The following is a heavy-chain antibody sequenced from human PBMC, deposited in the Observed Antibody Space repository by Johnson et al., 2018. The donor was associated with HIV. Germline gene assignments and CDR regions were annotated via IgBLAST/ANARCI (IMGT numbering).Heavy chain of an antibody. CDR1: GFTFSGYA. CDR3: AKPYYDFWSGYYEYNAFDI. J-gene: IGHJ3*02. D-gene: IGHD3-3*01. V-gene: IGHV3-33*06. Sequence: QEQLVESGGGLVQPGKSLRLSCAASGFTFSGYAIHWVRQAPGKGLEWVAVIWYDGSNKYYADSVKGRFTISRDNSKNTIYLQMNSLRVEDTAVYYCAKPYYDFWSGYYEYNAFDIWGQGTLVTVSS. CDR2: IWYDGSNK.